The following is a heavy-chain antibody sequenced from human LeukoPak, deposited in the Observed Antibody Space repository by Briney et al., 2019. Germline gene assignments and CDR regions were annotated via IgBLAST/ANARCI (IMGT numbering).Heavy chain of an antibody. J-gene: IGHJ4*02. CDR3: ASGAYRDYFDY. CDR1: GFTFSSYE. D-gene: IGHD1-26*01. Sequence: QSGGSLRLSWAASGFTFSSYEVNWVRQAPGKGLEWISYISSRGSTIYYADSVKGRFTISRDNAKNSLYLQMNSLRAEDTAVYYCASGAYRDYFDYWGQGTLVTVSS. V-gene: IGHV3-48*03. CDR2: ISSRGSTI.